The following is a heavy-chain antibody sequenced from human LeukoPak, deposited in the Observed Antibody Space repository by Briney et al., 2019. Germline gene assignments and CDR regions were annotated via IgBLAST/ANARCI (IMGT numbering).Heavy chain of an antibody. Sequence: SRPTLLNTTQPLTLTSTFSGFSLSTSGMCVSWIRQPPGKALEWLARIEWDDDKYYSTSLKTRLTISKDTSKNQVVLTMTNMDPVDTATYYCARIRRGWIDYWGQGTLVTVSS. CDR2: IEWDDDK. D-gene: IGHD3-10*01. CDR3: ARIRRGWIDY. CDR1: GFSLSTSGMC. V-gene: IGHV2-70*11. J-gene: IGHJ4*02.